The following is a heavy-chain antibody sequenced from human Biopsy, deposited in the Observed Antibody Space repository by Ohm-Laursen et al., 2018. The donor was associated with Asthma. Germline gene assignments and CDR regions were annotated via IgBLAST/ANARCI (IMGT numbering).Heavy chain of an antibody. Sequence: SETLSLTCTVSGGSISSSSSHYWAWIRQPPGKGLEWIANIYYMGSTYYNPSLKSRVTISLDMSMNHLSLKLNSVTAADTAVYSCARLRIEGTSPYYFDYWGQGSLVTVSS. D-gene: IGHD2/OR15-2a*01. CDR2: IYYMGST. V-gene: IGHV4-39*02. CDR1: GGSISSSSSHY. J-gene: IGHJ4*02. CDR3: ARLRIEGTSPYYFDY.